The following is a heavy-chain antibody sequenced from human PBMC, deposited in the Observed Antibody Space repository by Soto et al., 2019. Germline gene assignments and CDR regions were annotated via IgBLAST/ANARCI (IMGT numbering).Heavy chain of an antibody. V-gene: IGHV4-34*01. J-gene: IGHJ4*02. Sequence: SETLSLTCAVYGGSFSGYYWSWIRQPPGKGLEWIGEINHSGSTNYDPSLKSRVTISIDTSKNQFSLKLSSVTAADTAVYYCARGWGRIFDYWGQGTLVTVSS. CDR2: INHSGST. CDR3: ARGWGRIFDY. CDR1: GGSFSGYY. D-gene: IGHD7-27*01.